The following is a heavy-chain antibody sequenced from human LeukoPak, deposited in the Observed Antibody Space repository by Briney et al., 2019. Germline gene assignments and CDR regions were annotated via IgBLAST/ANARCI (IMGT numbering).Heavy chain of an antibody. V-gene: IGHV3-21*01. Sequence: GGSLRLSCAASGFTFSSYSMTWVRQAPGKGLEWVSSFTSSSRSIYYADSVKGRFTISRDNAKKSLYLQMNSLRAEDTAVYYCAREGMSIGYWGQGTLVTVSS. J-gene: IGHJ4*02. D-gene: IGHD5/OR15-5a*01. CDR2: FTSSSRSI. CDR1: GFTFSSYS. CDR3: AREGMSIGY.